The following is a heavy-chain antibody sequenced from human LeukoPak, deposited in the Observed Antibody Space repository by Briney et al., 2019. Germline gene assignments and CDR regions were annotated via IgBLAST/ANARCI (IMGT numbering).Heavy chain of an antibody. Sequence: PGGSLRLSCAASGFTFSSNWMSWVRQAPGKGLEWVANIKRDGSEKYYVDSVKGRFTVSRDNAKNSLYLQMNSLRAEDTALYYCARMGGNSYGYFDYWGQGTLVTVSS. D-gene: IGHD5-18*01. CDR2: IKRDGSEK. J-gene: IGHJ4*02. CDR1: GFTFSSNW. CDR3: ARMGGNSYGYFDY. V-gene: IGHV3-7*01.